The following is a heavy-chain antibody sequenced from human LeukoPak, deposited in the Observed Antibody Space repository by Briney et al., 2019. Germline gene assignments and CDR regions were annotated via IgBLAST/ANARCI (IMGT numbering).Heavy chain of an antibody. CDR1: GFTFSSYG. V-gene: IGHV3-33*01. CDR2: IWYDGSNK. D-gene: IGHD5-24*01. CDR3: ARGMAPTYYYYGMDV. J-gene: IGHJ6*02. Sequence: PGGSLRLSCAASGFTFSSYGMHWVRPAPGKGLEWGAVIWYDGSNKYYADSVKGRFTISRDNSKNTLYLQMNSLRAEDTAVYYCARGMAPTYYYYGMDVWGQGTTVTVSS.